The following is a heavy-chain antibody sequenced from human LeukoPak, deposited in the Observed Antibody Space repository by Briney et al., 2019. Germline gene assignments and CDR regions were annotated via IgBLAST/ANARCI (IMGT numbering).Heavy chain of an antibody. CDR1: GITLSNYG. J-gene: IGHJ4*02. D-gene: IGHD6-19*01. Sequence: GGSLRLSCAVSGITLSNYGMSWVRQAPGKGLEWVSAISGSGGSTYYADSVKGRFTISRDNSKDTLYLQMNSLRAEDTAVYYCAKTDDGGWYEPFDYWGQGTLVTVSS. CDR2: ISGSGGST. CDR3: AKTDDGGWYEPFDY. V-gene: IGHV3-23*01.